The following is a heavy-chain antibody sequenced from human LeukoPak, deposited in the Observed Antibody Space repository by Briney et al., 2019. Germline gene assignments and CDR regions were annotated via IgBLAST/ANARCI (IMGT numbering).Heavy chain of an antibody. D-gene: IGHD3-10*01. CDR2: ISYDGSNK. CDR3: ARELLWFGESAMEY. J-gene: IGHJ4*02. Sequence: PGGSLRLSCAASGFTVSSNYMSWVRQAPGKGLEWVAVISYDGSNKYYADSVKGRFTISRDNSKNTLYLQMNSLRAEDTAVYYCARELLWFGESAMEYWGQGTLVTVSS. V-gene: IGHV3-30-3*01. CDR1: GFTVSSNY.